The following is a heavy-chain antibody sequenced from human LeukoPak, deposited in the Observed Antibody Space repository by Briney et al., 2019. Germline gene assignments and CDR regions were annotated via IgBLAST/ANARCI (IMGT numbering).Heavy chain of an antibody. J-gene: IGHJ6*03. CDR1: GFTFSSYA. V-gene: IGHV3-23*01. Sequence: GGSLRLSCAASGFTFSSYAMSWVRQAPGKGLEWVSAISGSGGSTYYADSVKGRFTISRDNAKNSLYLQMNSLRVEDTAVYYCARASSSSWPRARYYYYYMDVWGKGTTVTVSS. CDR3: ARASSSSWPRARYYYYYMDV. D-gene: IGHD6-13*01. CDR2: ISGSGGST.